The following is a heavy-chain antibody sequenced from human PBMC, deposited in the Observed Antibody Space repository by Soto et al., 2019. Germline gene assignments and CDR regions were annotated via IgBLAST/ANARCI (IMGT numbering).Heavy chain of an antibody. D-gene: IGHD1-26*01. CDR1: GFTFSSYG. J-gene: IGHJ6*02. CDR2: ISYDGSNK. CDR3: AKRSRSPTNLFYYYYGMDV. V-gene: IGHV3-30*18. Sequence: GGSLRLSCAASGFTFSSYGMHWVRQAPGKGLEWVAVISYDGSNKYYADSVKGRFTISRDNSKNTLYLQMNSLRAEDTAVYYCAKRSRSPTNLFYYYYGMDVWGQGTTVTVSS.